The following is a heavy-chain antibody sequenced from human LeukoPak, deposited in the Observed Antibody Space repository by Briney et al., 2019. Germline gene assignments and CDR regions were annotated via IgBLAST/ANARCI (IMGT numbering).Heavy chain of an antibody. CDR3: ATLNYGDYVWAYYYMDV. V-gene: IGHV3-30*02. CDR1: GFTFSSYG. CDR2: IRYDGSNK. D-gene: IGHD4-17*01. Sequence: GGSLRLSCAASGFTFSSYGMHWVRQAPGKGLEWVAFIRYDGSNKYYADSVKGRFTISRDNSKNTLYLQMNSLRAEDTAVYYCATLNYGDYVWAYYYMDVWGKGTTVTVSS. J-gene: IGHJ6*03.